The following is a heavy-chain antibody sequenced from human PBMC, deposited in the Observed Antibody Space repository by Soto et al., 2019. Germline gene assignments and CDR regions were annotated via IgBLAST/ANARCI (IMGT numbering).Heavy chain of an antibody. Sequence: GSGPTLVNPTQTLTLTCTFSGVSLSTSGMCVSWIRQPPGKALEWLARIDWDDDKYYSTSLKTRLTISKDTSKNQVVLTMTNMDPVDTATYYCARTRLYSSSSSGWFDPWGQGTLVTVSS. V-gene: IGHV2-70*11. CDR2: IDWDDDK. CDR1: GVSLSTSGMC. CDR3: ARTRLYSSSSSGWFDP. D-gene: IGHD6-6*01. J-gene: IGHJ5*02.